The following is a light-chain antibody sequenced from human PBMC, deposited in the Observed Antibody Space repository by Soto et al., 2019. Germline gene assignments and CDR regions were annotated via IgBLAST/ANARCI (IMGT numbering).Light chain of an antibody. CDR1: QSVSSN. CDR2: GAS. Sequence: EIVMTQSPATLSVSPGERATLSCRASQSVSSNLAWYQQKPGQAPRLLIYGASTRVAGFPARFSGSGSGTEFTITICSLQSEDFAVYYCQQYNNWPPLTFGGGTKVEIK. J-gene: IGKJ4*01. CDR3: QQYNNWPPLT. V-gene: IGKV3-15*01.